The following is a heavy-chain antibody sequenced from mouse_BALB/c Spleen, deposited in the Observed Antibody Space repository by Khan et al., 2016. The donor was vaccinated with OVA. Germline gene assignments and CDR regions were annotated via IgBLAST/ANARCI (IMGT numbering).Heavy chain of an antibody. D-gene: IGHD1-1*01. V-gene: IGHV3-2*02. CDR2: ISYSGNT. CDR3: AXVYGGDFDY. CDR1: GYSITSDYA. Sequence: QLQQSGPGLVKPSQSLSLTCTVTGYSITSDYAWNWIRQFPGNKLEWMGFISYSGNTKYNPSLKSRFSITRDTSKNQFFLPLNSVTTEDTATYYCAXVYGGDFDYWGQGTSLTVSS. J-gene: IGHJ2*02.